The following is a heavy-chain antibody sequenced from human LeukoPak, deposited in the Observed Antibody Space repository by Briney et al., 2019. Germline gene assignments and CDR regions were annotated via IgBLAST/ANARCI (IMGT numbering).Heavy chain of an antibody. CDR1: GYTFTSYG. D-gene: IGHD6-19*01. Sequence: ASVKVSCKASGYTFTSYGISWVRQAPGKGLEWMGWISAYNGNTNYAQKLQGRVTMTTDPSMSTAYVELSSLRSEDTAVYYCATSPDSSRGMAFDIWGQGTMVTVSS. J-gene: IGHJ3*02. CDR2: ISAYNGNT. CDR3: ATSPDSSRGMAFDI. V-gene: IGHV1-18*01.